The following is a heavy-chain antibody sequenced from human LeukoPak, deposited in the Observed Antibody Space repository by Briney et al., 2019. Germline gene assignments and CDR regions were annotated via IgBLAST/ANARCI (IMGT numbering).Heavy chain of an antibody. Sequence: GGSLRLSCAASGLTFSSYGMHWVRQAPGKGLEWVAVIWYDGSNKYYADSVKGRFTISRENSKNTLYLQMNSLRAEDTAVYYCARGLWQQLVLSDAFDIWGQGTMVTVHS. CDR2: IWYDGSNK. D-gene: IGHD6-13*01. J-gene: IGHJ3*02. V-gene: IGHV3-33*01. CDR3: ARGLWQQLVLSDAFDI. CDR1: GLTFSSYG.